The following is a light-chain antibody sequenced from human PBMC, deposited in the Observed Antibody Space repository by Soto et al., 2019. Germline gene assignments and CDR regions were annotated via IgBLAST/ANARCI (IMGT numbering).Light chain of an antibody. V-gene: IGLV2-8*01. J-gene: IGLJ1*01. CDR1: SSDVGRYNY. CDR3: SSDAGSSHYV. CDR2: EVS. Sequence: QSVLPQPPSASGSPGQSVTISCTGTSSDVGRYNYISWYQQHPGKAPKLMIYEVSKRPSGVPDRFSGSKSGNTASLTVSGLQAEDEADYYCSSDAGSSHYVFGTGTKLPVL.